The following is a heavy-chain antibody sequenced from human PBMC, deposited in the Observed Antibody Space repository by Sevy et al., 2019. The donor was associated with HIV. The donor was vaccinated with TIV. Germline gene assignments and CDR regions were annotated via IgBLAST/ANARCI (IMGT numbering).Heavy chain of an antibody. J-gene: IGHJ6*02. CDR3: ARDLGYYYGMDV. V-gene: IGHV3-30-3*01. Sequence: QLGVSLRLSCAASGFTFSSYAMHWVRQAPGKGLEWVAVISYDGSNKYYADSVKGRFTISRDNSKNTLYLQMNSLRAEDTAVYYCARDLGYYYGMDVWGQGTTVTVSS. CDR1: GFTFSSYA. CDR2: ISYDGSNK.